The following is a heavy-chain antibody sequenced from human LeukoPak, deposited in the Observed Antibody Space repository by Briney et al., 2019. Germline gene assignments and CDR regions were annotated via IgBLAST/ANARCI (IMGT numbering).Heavy chain of an antibody. D-gene: IGHD6-13*01. CDR3: ARGVTAGTDY. CDR2: VTPNSGNT. CDR1: GYTFTNYD. Sequence: ASVKVSCKASGYTFTNYDINWVRQATGQGLEWMGWVTPNSGNTGYAQNFQGRVTMTRNTSISTAYMELSSLGFEDTAVYYCARGVTAGTDYWGQGTLVTVSS. J-gene: IGHJ4*02. V-gene: IGHV1-8*01.